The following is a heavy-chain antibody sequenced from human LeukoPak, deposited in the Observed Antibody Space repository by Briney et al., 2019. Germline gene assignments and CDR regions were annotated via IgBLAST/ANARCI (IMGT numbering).Heavy chain of an antibody. V-gene: IGHV3-30-3*01. J-gene: IGHJ4*02. CDR2: ISYDGTNE. CDR3: ARGYSGSGRYFDN. Sequence: GGSLRLSCAASGFTFSNYAMHWVRQAPGKGLEWVAIISYDGTNEYYADSVKGRFTISRDNSQNTLYVQMNSLRPEDTAVYFCARGYSGSGRYFDNWGQGTLVTVSS. D-gene: IGHD1-26*01. CDR1: GFTFSNYA.